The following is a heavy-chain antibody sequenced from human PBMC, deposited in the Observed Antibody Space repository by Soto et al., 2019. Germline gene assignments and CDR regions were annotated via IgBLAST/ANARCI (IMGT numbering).Heavy chain of an antibody. V-gene: IGHV3-66*01. CDR3: ANQRGGYDRDFDY. J-gene: IGHJ4*02. D-gene: IGHD5-12*01. CDR2: IYSGGST. Sequence: EVQLVESGGGLVQPGGSLRLSCAASGSTVSSNYMSWVRQAPGKGLEWVSVIYSGGSTYYADSVKGRFTIYRDNSKNTLYLQMNSLRAEDTAVYYCANQRGGYDRDFDYWGQGTLVTVSS. CDR1: GSTVSSNY.